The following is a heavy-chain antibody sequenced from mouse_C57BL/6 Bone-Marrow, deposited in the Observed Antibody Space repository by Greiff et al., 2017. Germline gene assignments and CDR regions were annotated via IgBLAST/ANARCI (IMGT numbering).Heavy chain of an antibody. Sequence: EVKLVESGGDLVKPGGSLKLSCAASGFTFSSYGMSWVRQTPDKRLEWVATISSGGSYTYYPDSVKGRFTISRDNAKNTLYLQMSSLKSEDTAMYYCASYYYGRSGWGQGTLVTVSA. V-gene: IGHV5-6*02. D-gene: IGHD1-1*01. J-gene: IGHJ3*01. CDR1: GFTFSSYG. CDR3: ASYYYGRSG. CDR2: ISSGGSYT.